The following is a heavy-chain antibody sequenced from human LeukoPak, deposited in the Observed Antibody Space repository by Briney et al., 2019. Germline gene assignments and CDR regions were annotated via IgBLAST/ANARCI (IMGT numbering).Heavy chain of an antibody. V-gene: IGHV5-51*01. CDR3: ARRHSDSLTGFDF. J-gene: IGHJ4*02. CDR1: GYKFNNFY. D-gene: IGHD3-9*01. CDR2: IYPGDSDI. Sequence: GESLKISCRASGYKFNNFYIAWVRQMPGKGLEWVAIIYPGDSDIRYSPSIQGQVTISADKSTSTTFLQWTSLKPSDTAMYFCARRHSDSLTGFDFWGQGTLVTVTS.